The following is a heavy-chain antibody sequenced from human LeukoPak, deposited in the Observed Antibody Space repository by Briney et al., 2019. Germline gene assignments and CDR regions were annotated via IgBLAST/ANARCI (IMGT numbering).Heavy chain of an antibody. D-gene: IGHD3-10*01. J-gene: IGHJ3*02. V-gene: IGHV5-10-1*01. CDR2: IDPSDSYT. Sequence: GESLKISCKGSGYSFTGNWISWVRQMPGKGLEWLGRIDPSDSYTNYSPSFRGHVSISADRSISTAYLQWSSLEASDTAIYYCARRRGVTESFDIWGQGTMVTVS. CDR1: GYSFTGNW. CDR3: ARRRGVTESFDI.